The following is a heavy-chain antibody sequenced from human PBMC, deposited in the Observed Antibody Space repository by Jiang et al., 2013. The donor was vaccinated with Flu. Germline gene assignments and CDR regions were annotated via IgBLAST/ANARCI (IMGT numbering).Heavy chain of an antibody. J-gene: IGHJ4*02. CDR1: GCTFTGYY. V-gene: IGHV1-2*02. Sequence: GAEVKKPGASVKVSCKASGCTFTGYYMHWVRQAPGQGLEWMGWINPNSGGTNYAQKFQGRVTMTRDTSISTAYMELSRLRSDDTAVYYCARQTTVTTVGIDYWGQGTLVTVSS. CDR3: ARQTTVTTVGIDY. CDR2: INPNSGGT. D-gene: IGHD4-17*01.